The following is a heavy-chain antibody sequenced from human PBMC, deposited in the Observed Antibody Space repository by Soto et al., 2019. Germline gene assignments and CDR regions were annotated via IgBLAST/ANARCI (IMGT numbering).Heavy chain of an antibody. V-gene: IGHV4-39*01. CDR2: IYYSGST. D-gene: IGHD3-10*01. CDR1: GGSISSYY. CDR3: ARQEGVGPIYYMDV. Sequence: SETLSLTCTVSGGSISSYYWGWIRQPPGKGLEWIGSIYYSGSTYYNPSLKSRVTISVDTSKNQFSLKLSSVTAADTAVYYCARQEGVGPIYYMDVWGKGTTVTVSS. J-gene: IGHJ6*03.